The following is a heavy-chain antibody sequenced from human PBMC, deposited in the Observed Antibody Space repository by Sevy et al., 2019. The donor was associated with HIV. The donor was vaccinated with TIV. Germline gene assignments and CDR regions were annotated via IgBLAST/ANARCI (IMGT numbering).Heavy chain of an antibody. Sequence: SETLSLTCTVSGGSISSYYWSWIRQPPGKGLEWIGYIYYSGSTNYNPSLKSRVTISVDTSKNQFSLKLSSVTAADTAVYYCARTQFGVVTPYYFDYWGQGTLVTVSS. CDR1: GGSISSYY. J-gene: IGHJ4*02. CDR2: IYYSGST. D-gene: IGHD3-3*01. CDR3: ARTQFGVVTPYYFDY. V-gene: IGHV4-59*01.